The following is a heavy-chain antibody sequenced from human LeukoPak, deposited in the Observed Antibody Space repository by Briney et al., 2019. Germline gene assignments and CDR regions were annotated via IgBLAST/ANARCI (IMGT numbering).Heavy chain of an antibody. CDR3: ARGYLDWFDP. D-gene: IGHD1-26*01. CDR1: GGSISSYF. Sequence: KASETLSLTCTVSGGSISSYFWTWIRQPPGKGLEWIGYIYYSGSTSYNPSLKSRVTMSVDTSKNQFSLNLNSVTAADTAVYYCARGYLDWFDPWGQGTLVTVS. CDR2: IYYSGST. V-gene: IGHV4-59*01. J-gene: IGHJ5*02.